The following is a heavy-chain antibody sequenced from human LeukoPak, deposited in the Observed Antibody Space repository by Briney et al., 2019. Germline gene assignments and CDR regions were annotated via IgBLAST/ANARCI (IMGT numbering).Heavy chain of an antibody. CDR1: GGSISSGGYY. V-gene: IGHV4-31*03. D-gene: IGHD3-10*01. CDR3: ANYGSGSYRFDP. CDR2: IYYSGST. J-gene: IGHJ5*02. Sequence: SETLSLTCTVSGGSISSGGYYWSWIRQHPGKGLEWIGYIYYSGSTYYNPSLRSRVTISVDTSKNQFSLKLSSVTAADTAVYYCANYGSGSYRFDPWGQGTLVTVSS.